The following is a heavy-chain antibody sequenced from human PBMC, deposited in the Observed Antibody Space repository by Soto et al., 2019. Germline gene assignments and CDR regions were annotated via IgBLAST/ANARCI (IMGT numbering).Heavy chain of an antibody. CDR3: ARGSYSNYGHYYGMDV. D-gene: IGHD4-4*01. Sequence: SVKVSCKASGGTFSSYAISWVQQAPGQGLEWMGGIIPIFGTANYAQKFQGRVTITADESTSTAYMELSSLRSEDTAVYYCARGSYSNYGHYYGMDVWGQGTTVTVSS. CDR1: GGTFSSYA. V-gene: IGHV1-69*13. CDR2: IIPIFGTA. J-gene: IGHJ6*02.